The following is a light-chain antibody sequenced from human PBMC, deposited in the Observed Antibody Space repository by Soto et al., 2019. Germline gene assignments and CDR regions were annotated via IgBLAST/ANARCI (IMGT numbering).Light chain of an antibody. CDR1: QDIRND. J-gene: IGKJ1*01. CDR2: AAS. V-gene: IGKV1-6*01. Sequence: AIQMTQSPPSLSASVGDRVTVTCRASQDIRNDLGWYQQKPGKAPKLLIYAASSLQSGVPPRFSGSGSGTDFTLTISSLQPEDFATYYCLQDYNYPRTFGQGTKVDIK. CDR3: LQDYNYPRT.